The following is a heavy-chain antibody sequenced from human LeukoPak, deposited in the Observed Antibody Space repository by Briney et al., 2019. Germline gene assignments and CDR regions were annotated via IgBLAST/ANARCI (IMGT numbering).Heavy chain of an antibody. Sequence: GASVKVSCKASGYTFTSYGISWVRQAPGQGLEWMGWISAYNGNTNYAQKLQGRVTMTTDTSTSTAYMELRSLRSDDTAVYYCARDTPRGAYCGGDCYFVLDYWGQGTLVTVSS. CDR2: ISAYNGNT. CDR3: ARDTPRGAYCGGDCYFVLDY. J-gene: IGHJ4*02. CDR1: GYTFTSYG. V-gene: IGHV1-18*01. D-gene: IGHD2-21*02.